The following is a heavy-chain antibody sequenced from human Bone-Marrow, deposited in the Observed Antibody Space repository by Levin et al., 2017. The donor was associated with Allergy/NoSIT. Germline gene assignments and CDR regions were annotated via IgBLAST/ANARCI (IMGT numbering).Heavy chain of an antibody. Sequence: KISCKSSGGTFNSYTVNWVRQAPGQGLEWMGRINPMLGVTAYAQKFQGRLTLTADTSTDTAYMEMDSLRSRDTAIYYCAREEICSSTSCFYFDYWGQGTLLTVSS. D-gene: IGHD2-2*01. V-gene: IGHV1-69*04. CDR3: AREEICSSTSCFYFDY. CDR1: GGTFNSYT. J-gene: IGHJ4*02. CDR2: INPMLGVT.